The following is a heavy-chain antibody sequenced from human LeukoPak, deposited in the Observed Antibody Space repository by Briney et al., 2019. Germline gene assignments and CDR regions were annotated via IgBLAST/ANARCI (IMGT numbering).Heavy chain of an antibody. CDR1: GGSISSYY. V-gene: IGHV4-59*01. CDR2: IYYSGST. D-gene: IGHD6-19*01. J-gene: IGHJ4*02. CDR3: ARVTVAGEADY. Sequence: SETLSLTCTVSGGSISSYYWSWIRQPPGKGLEWIGYIYYSGSTNYNPSLKSRVTISVDTSKNQFSLKLSPVTAADTAVYYCARVTVAGEADYWGQGTLVTVSS.